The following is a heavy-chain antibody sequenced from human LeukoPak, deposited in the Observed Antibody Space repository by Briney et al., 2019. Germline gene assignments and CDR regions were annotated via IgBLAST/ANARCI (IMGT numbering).Heavy chain of an antibody. V-gene: IGHV1-69*01. D-gene: IGHD2-2*01. CDR3: ARDLSVYRSSTSCSFDY. CDR2: IIPIFGTA. CDR1: GGTFSSYA. Sequence: SSVKVSCKASGGTFSSYAISWVRQAPGQGLEWMGGIIPIFGTANYAQKFQGRVTITADESTSTAYMELSSLRSEDTAVYYCARDLSVYRSSTSCSFDYWGQGTLVTVSS. J-gene: IGHJ4*02.